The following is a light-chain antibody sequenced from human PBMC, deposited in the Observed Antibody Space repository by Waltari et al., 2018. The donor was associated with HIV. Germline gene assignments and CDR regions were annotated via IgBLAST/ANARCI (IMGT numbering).Light chain of an antibody. CDR1: TSDIGGSNY. J-gene: IGLJ1*01. CDR2: DVT. V-gene: IGLV2-8*01. Sequence: QSALTQPPSASGSPGQSVPIPCTGTTSDIGGSNYVSWYQQHPGEAPRLIIYDVTKRPSGVPDRFSGSKSGNTASLTVSGLQAEDEAEYYCNSYAGSSKSYVFGTGTKVTVL. CDR3: NSYAGSSKSYV.